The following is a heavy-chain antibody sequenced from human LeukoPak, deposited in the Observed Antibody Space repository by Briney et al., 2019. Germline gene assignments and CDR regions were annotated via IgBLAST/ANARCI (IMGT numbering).Heavy chain of an antibody. CDR2: INPNSGGT. CDR1: GYTFTVYY. J-gene: IGHJ4*02. D-gene: IGHD3-22*01. Sequence: ASVNVSCKASGYTFTVYYMHWVRQAPGQGLEGMGWINPNSGGTNYAQKFQGRVTMTRDTSISTAYMELSRLRSDDTAVYYCARREGLYYYDSSGYYYWGQGTLVTVSS. CDR3: ARREGLYYYDSSGYYY. V-gene: IGHV1-2*02.